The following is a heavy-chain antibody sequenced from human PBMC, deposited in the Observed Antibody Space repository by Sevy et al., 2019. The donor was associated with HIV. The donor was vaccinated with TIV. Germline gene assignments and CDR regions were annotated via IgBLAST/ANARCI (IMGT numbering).Heavy chain of an antibody. CDR3: TIDLYSSSSVNYYYGMDV. J-gene: IGHJ6*02. Sequence: GGSLRLSCAASGFTFSNAWMSWVRQAPGKGLEWVGRIKSKTDGGTTDYAAPVKGRFTISRDDSKNTLYLQMNSLKTEDTAVYYCTIDLYSSSSVNYYYGMDVWGQGTTVTVSS. CDR2: IKSKTDGGTT. D-gene: IGHD6-6*01. V-gene: IGHV3-15*01. CDR1: GFTFSNAW.